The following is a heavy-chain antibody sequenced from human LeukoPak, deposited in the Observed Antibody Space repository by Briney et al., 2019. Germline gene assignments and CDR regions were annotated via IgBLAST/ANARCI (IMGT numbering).Heavy chain of an antibody. Sequence: GGSLRLSCAASGFTVSSNYMTWVRQAPGKGLEWVSVIYRGGSTYYADSVKGRFTISRDNSKNTLYLQMNSLRAEDTAVYYCARYDSSGYYSVDYWGQGTLVTVSS. CDR2: IYRGGST. V-gene: IGHV3-66*01. J-gene: IGHJ4*02. CDR3: ARYDSSGYYSVDY. CDR1: GFTVSSNY. D-gene: IGHD3-22*01.